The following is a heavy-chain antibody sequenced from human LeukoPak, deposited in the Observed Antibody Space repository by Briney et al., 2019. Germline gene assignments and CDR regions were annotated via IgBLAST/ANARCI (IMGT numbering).Heavy chain of an antibody. CDR3: ARAPLQQGYSSNIPTGYFDY. J-gene: IGHJ4*02. V-gene: IGHV1-18*01. Sequence: GASVKVSCKASGYTFTSYGISWVRQAPGQGLEWMGWISAYNGNTNYAQKLQGRVTMTTDTSTSTAYMELRSLRSDDTAVYYCARAPLQQGYSSNIPTGYFDYWGQGTLVTVSS. CDR1: GYTFTSYG. D-gene: IGHD6-13*01. CDR2: ISAYNGNT.